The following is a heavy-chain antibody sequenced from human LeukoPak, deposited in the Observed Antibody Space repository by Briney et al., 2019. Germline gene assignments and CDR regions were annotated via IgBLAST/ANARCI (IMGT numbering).Heavy chain of an antibody. CDR3: ARGAPYYYDSSGYLFDY. D-gene: IGHD3-22*01. CDR1: GDSISTYY. CDR2: IYYSGST. V-gene: IGHV4-59*01. J-gene: IGHJ4*02. Sequence: SETLSLTCTVSGDSISTYYWSWIRQPPGKGLEWIGYIYYSGSTNYNPSLKSRVTISVDTSKNQFSLKLSSVTAADTAVYYCARGAPYYYDSSGYLFDYWGQGTLVTVSS.